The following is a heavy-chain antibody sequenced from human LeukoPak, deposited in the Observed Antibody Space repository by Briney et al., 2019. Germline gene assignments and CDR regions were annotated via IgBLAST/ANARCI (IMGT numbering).Heavy chain of an antibody. D-gene: IGHD3-10*01. CDR1: GGSFSGYY. V-gene: IGHV4-59*01. CDR2: ICYSGNT. J-gene: IGHJ4*02. CDR3: ARDVMDRGGSIFDF. Sequence: SETLSLTCAVYGGSFSGYYWSWIRQPPGKGLEWIGYICYSGNTKYNPSLKSRVTISIDTSKNQFSLKLSSVTAADTAVYYCARDVMDRGGSIFDFWGQGTLVTVSS.